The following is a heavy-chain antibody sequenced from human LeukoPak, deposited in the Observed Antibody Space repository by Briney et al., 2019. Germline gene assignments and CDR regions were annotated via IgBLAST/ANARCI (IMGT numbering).Heavy chain of an antibody. CDR1: GGTFSSYA. V-gene: IGHV1-69*01. CDR3: ARDLRSAATPC. J-gene: IGHJ4*02. CDR2: IIPIFGTA. Sequence: ASVKVSCKASGGTFSSYAISWVRQAPGQGLEWMGGIIPIFGTANYAQKSQGRVTITADESTSTAYMELSSLRSEDTAVYYCARDLRSAATPCWGQGTLVTVSS. D-gene: IGHD2-15*01.